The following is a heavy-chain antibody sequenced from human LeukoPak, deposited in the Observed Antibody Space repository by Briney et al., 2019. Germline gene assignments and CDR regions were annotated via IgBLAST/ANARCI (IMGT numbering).Heavy chain of an antibody. Sequence: SETLSLTSAVYGGSFSGYYWSWIRQPPGKGLEWIGEINHSGSTNYNPSLKSRVTISVDTSKNQFSLKLSSVTAADTAVYYCARVRGSSSPFDYWGQGTLVTVSS. CDR2: INHSGST. J-gene: IGHJ4*02. D-gene: IGHD6-6*01. CDR1: GGSFSGYY. V-gene: IGHV4-34*01. CDR3: ARVRGSSSPFDY.